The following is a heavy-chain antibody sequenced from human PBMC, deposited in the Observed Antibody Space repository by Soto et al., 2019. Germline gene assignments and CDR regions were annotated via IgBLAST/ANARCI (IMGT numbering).Heavy chain of an antibody. V-gene: IGHV5-10-1*01. J-gene: IGHJ6*02. Sequence: GESLKISCKGSGYSFTSYWISWVRQMPGKGLEWMGRIDPSDSYTNYSPSFQGHVTISADKSISTAYLQWSSLKASDTAMYYCARHSRRSWYETYYYYGMDVWGQGTTVTGSS. CDR2: IDPSDSYT. CDR3: ARHSRRSWYETYYYYGMDV. CDR1: GYSFTSYW. D-gene: IGHD6-13*01.